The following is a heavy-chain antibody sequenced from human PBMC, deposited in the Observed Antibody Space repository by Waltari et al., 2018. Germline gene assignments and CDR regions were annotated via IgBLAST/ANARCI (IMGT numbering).Heavy chain of an antibody. J-gene: IGHJ4*02. Sequence: QVQLQESGPRVVKPSETLFLTCTVSGGSINGYFWSWIRQPPGKGLEWVGSIYCGGKLNNNPYRESRGTRSADPFQNQFSLDLTSVTAADTAVYFCARLGFYGGNSRYLDDSWGPGTLVTVSS. V-gene: IGHV4-59*01. CDR2: IYCGGKL. CDR3: ARLGFYGGNSRYLDDS. CDR1: GGSINGYF. D-gene: IGHD2-15*01.